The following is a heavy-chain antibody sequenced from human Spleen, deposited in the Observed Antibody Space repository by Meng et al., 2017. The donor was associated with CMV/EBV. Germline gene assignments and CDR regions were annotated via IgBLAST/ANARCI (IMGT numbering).Heavy chain of an antibody. D-gene: IGHD1-26*01. V-gene: IGHV3-21*04. CDR1: GITFDNYI. Sequence: SGITFDNYIINWVRQAPGKGLEWVSSISSLGNYLNYLDSVKGRFTISRDNAKNSVYLQMNNLRADDAAVYYCAILREWETTKCIDSWGQGALVTVSS. J-gene: IGHJ4*02. CDR3: AILREWETTKCIDS. CDR2: ISSLGNYL.